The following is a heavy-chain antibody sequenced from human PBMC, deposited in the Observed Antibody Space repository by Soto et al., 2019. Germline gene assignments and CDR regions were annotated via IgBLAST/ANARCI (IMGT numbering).Heavy chain of an antibody. J-gene: IGHJ5*02. CDR2: IDPSDSYI. D-gene: IGHD6-13*01. V-gene: IGHV5-10-1*01. CDR1: GYSFTSYW. CDR3: ARLPLAAAYSDANT. Sequence: LNISCKGSGYSFTSYWISWVRQMPGKGLVWMGRIDPSDSYINHSPSFQGHVTISADKSISTAYLQWSSLKASDTAMYYCARLPLAAAYSDANTWGQGTLVTVS.